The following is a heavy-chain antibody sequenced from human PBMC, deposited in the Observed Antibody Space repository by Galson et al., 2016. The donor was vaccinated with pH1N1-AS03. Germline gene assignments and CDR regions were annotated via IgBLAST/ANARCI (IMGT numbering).Heavy chain of an antibody. CDR1: AFTFSRYG. CDR2: IRSVGDIK. J-gene: IGHJ4*02. CDR3: AKDIGDGHNYGADY. V-gene: IGHV3-30*02. D-gene: IGHD5-24*01. Sequence: SLRLSCAASAFTFSRYGMHWVRQAPGKGLEWVAFIRSVGDIKFYADSVKGPFTISRDNSENTVHLQMNSLRAEDTAVYYCAKDIGDGHNYGADYWGQGTLVTVSS.